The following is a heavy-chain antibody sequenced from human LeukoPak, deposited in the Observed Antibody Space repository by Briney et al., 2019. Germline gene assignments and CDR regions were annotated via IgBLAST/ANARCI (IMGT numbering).Heavy chain of an antibody. CDR2: ISSSSSYI. CDR3: ARDIRITIFGVVTIAGYYYYGMDV. Sequence: GGSLRLSCAASGFTFSSYSMNWVPQAPGKGLEWVSSISSSSSYIYYADSVKGRFTISRDNAKNSLYLQMNSLRAEDTAVYYCARDIRITIFGVVTIAGYYYYGMDVWGQGTTVTVSS. D-gene: IGHD3-3*01. J-gene: IGHJ6*02. CDR1: GFTFSSYS. V-gene: IGHV3-21*01.